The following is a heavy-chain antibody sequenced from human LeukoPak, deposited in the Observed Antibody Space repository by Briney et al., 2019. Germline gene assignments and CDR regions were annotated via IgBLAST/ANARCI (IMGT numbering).Heavy chain of an antibody. CDR2: INSDGSST. CDR3: AGQIWLGELFAHY. V-gene: IGHV3-74*01. D-gene: IGHD3-10*01. J-gene: IGHJ4*02. Sequence: GGSLRLSCAASGFTFSSYWMHWVRQAPGKGLVWVSRINSDGSSTDYSDSVKGRFTISRDNAKNTLYLQMNSLRVEDTAVYYCAGQIWLGELFAHYWGQGTLVTVSS. CDR1: GFTFSSYW.